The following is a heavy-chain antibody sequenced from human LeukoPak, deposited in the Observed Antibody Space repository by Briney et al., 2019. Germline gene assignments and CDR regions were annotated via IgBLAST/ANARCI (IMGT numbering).Heavy chain of an antibody. CDR3: ARGRDSGYDYRSYYLDY. Sequence: SETLSLTCTVSGGSISDYYFSWIRQPSGKGLEWIGEINHSGSTNYNPSLKSRVTISVDTSKNQFSLKLSSVTAADTAVYYCARGRDSGYDYRSYYLDYWGQGTLVTVSS. CDR2: INHSGST. V-gene: IGHV4-34*01. J-gene: IGHJ4*02. D-gene: IGHD5-12*01. CDR1: GGSISDYY.